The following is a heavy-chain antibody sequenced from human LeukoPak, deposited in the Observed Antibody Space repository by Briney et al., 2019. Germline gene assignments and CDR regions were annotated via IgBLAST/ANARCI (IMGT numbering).Heavy chain of an antibody. CDR3: ARASGIVVVVGSAFDI. V-gene: IGHV3-11*01. Sequence: PGGSLRLSCAASGFTFSDYYMNWIRQAPGKGLEWVSYISSSGSTIYYADSVKGRFTISRDNAKNSLYLQMNSLRAEDTAVYYCARASGIVVVVGSAFDIWGQGTMVTVSS. CDR2: ISSSGSTI. D-gene: IGHD2-15*01. J-gene: IGHJ3*02. CDR1: GFTFSDYY.